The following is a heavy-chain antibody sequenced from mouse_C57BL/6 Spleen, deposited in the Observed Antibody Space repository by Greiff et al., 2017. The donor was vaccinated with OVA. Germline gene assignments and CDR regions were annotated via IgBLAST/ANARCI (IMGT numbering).Heavy chain of an antibody. J-gene: IGHJ3*01. Sequence: EVHLVESGGGLVQPKGSLKLSCAASGFSFNTYAMNWVRQAPGTGLEWVARLRSKSNNYATYYADSVKDRFTISRDDSESMLYLQMNNLKTEDTAMYYGVRQAYDGFSWFAYWGQGTLVTVSA. D-gene: IGHD2-3*01. CDR3: VRQAYDGFSWFAY. CDR1: GFSFNTYA. V-gene: IGHV10-1*01. CDR2: LRSKSNNYAT.